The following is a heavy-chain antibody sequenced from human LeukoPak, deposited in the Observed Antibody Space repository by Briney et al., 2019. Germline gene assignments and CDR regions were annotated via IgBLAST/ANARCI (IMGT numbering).Heavy chain of an antibody. CDR3: ARDYGSGSYRARYGMDV. D-gene: IGHD3-10*01. CDR2: INHSGST. Sequence: SETLSLTCAVYGGSFSGYYWSWIRQPPGKGLEWIGEINHSGSTNYNPSLKSRVTISVDTSKNQFSLKLGSVTAADTAVYYCARDYGSGSYRARYGMDVLGQGTTVPVSS. V-gene: IGHV4-34*01. J-gene: IGHJ6*02. CDR1: GGSFSGYY.